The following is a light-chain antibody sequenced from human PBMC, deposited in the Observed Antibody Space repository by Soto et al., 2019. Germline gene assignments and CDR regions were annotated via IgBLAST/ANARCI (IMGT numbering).Light chain of an antibody. Sequence: QSALTQPASVSGSPGQSITISCTGTGSDVGGYNFVSWFQQHPGKAPKLIIYGVSNRPSGVSTHFSGSKSGNTASLTISGPQAEDEADYYCSSFTNRVTWVFGGGTKLTVL. CDR1: GSDVGGYNF. V-gene: IGLV2-14*01. J-gene: IGLJ3*02. CDR2: GVS. CDR3: SSFTNRVTWV.